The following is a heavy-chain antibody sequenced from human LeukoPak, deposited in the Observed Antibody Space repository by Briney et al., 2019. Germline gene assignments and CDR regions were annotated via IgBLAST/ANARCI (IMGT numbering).Heavy chain of an antibody. Sequence: GGSLRLSCAASGFTFSSYSMNWVRQAPGKGLEWVSYISSSSSTIYYADSVRGRFTISRDNAKNSLYLQMNSLRAEDTAVYYCARDRGDYDAFDIWGQGTMVTVSS. CDR2: ISSSSSTI. CDR1: GFTFSSYS. J-gene: IGHJ3*02. CDR3: ARDRGDYDAFDI. V-gene: IGHV3-48*01. D-gene: IGHD4-17*01.